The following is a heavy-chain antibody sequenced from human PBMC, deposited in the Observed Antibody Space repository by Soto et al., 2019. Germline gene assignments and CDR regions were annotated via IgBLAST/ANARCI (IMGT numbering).Heavy chain of an antibody. J-gene: IGHJ6*04. CDR3: AKGDTAMGLGYYYYYYAMDV. V-gene: IGHV3-30*18. D-gene: IGHD5-18*01. CDR2: ISYDGSNK. Sequence: GVSLRLSCSASGFTFSSYGMHWVRQAPGKGLEWVAVISYDGSNKYYADSVKGRFTISRDNSKNTLYLQMNSLRAEDTAVYYCAKGDTAMGLGYYYYYYAMDVVGKGTT. CDR1: GFTFSSYG.